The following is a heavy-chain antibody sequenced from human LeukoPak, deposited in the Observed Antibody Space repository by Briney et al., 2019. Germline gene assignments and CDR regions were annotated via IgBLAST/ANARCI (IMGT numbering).Heavy chain of an antibody. J-gene: IGHJ4*02. CDR1: GFTFSSYW. Sequence: GGSLRLSCAASGFTFSSYWMSWVRHIPGKGLEWLANIKEDGSDQYYVDSVKGRFTISRDNSKNTLYLQMNSLRAEDTAVYYCAKVRVRWELLCYFDYWGQGTLVTVSS. D-gene: IGHD1-26*01. CDR2: IKEDGSDQ. V-gene: IGHV3-7*03. CDR3: AKVRVRWELLCYFDY.